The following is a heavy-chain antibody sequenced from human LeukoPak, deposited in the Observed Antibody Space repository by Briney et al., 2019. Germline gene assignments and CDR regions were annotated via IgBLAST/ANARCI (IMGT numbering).Heavy chain of an antibody. D-gene: IGHD3-10*01. CDR1: GGSFSGYY. J-gene: IGHJ6*03. CDR2: INHSGST. Sequence: SETLSLTCAVYGGSFSGYYWSWLRQPPGKGLEWIGEINHSGSTNYNPSLKSRVTISVDTSKNQFSLKLSSVTAADTAVYYCARGAYGSGSYYYYYYYYMDVWGKGTTVTISS. CDR3: ARGAYGSGSYYYYYYYYMDV. V-gene: IGHV4-34*01.